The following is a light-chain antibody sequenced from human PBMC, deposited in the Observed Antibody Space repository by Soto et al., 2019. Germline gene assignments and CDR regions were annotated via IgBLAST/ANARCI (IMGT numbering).Light chain of an antibody. CDR2: LNSDGSH. CDR3: QTWSTDIRV. CDR1: RGHNSYA. V-gene: IGLV4-69*01. Sequence: QSVLTQPPSASASLGASVKLTCTLSRGHNSYAIAWHQQQPEKGPRYLMKLNSDGSHSTGDGIPDRFSGSSSGAERYLTISSLQSEDEADYYCQTWSTDIRVFGGGTKLTVL. J-gene: IGLJ3*02.